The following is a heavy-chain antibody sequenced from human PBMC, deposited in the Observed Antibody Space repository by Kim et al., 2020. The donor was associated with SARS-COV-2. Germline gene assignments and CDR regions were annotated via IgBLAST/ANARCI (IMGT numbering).Heavy chain of an antibody. Sequence: GGSLRLSCAASGFTFSSYAMSWVRQAPGKGLEWVSAISGSGGSTYYADSVKGRFTISRDNSKNTLYLQMNSLRAEDTAVYYCAKDTHKPMNYNWNDEGVYYYYGLDVWGQGTTVTVSS. CDR1: GFTFSSYA. J-gene: IGHJ6*02. CDR3: AKDTHKPMNYNWNDEGVYYYYGLDV. D-gene: IGHD1-20*01. V-gene: IGHV3-23*01. CDR2: ISGSGGST.